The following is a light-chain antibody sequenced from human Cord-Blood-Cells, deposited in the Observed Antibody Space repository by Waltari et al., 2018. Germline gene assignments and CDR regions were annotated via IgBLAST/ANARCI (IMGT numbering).Light chain of an antibody. J-gene: IGLJ2*01. CDR2: EVS. Sequence: QSALTQPASVSGSTGQAITNSCTGTSSDVGGYNYVSWYQQHPGKAPKLMIYEVSNRPSGVSNRFSGSKSGNTASLTISGLQAEDEADYYCSSYTSSSNVVFGGGTKLTVL. CDR3: SSYTSSSNVV. CDR1: SSDVGGYNY. V-gene: IGLV2-14*01.